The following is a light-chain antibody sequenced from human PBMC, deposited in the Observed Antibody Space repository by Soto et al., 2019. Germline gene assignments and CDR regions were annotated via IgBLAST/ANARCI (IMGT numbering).Light chain of an antibody. CDR3: QQYNNYWT. CDR2: DAS. Sequence: DIQMTQSPSTLSASVGDRVTITCRASQSISSWLAWYQQKPGKAPNLLIYDASSLESGVPSRFSGSGSGTEFTLTISSLQPDDFATYYCQQYNNYWTFGQGTKV. V-gene: IGKV1-5*01. J-gene: IGKJ1*01. CDR1: QSISSW.